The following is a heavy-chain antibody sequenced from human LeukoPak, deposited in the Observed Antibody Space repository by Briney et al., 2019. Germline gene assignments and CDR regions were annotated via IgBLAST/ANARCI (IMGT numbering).Heavy chain of an antibody. J-gene: IGHJ6*03. CDR1: GDSMTSNNW. CDR3: ASPVLRFLEWLSPGSLGHYYYMDV. D-gene: IGHD3-3*01. Sequence: SETLSLTCAVSGDSMTSNNWWSWVRQPPGKGLEWIGDIYHTGRTNYNPSLKSRVTISVDTSKNQFSLKLSSVTAADTAVYYCASPVLRFLEWLSPGSLGHYYYMDVWGKGTTVTVSS. CDR2: IYHTGRT. V-gene: IGHV4-4*02.